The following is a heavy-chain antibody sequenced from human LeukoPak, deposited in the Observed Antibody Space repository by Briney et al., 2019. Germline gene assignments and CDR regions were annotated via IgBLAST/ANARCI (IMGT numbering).Heavy chain of an antibody. D-gene: IGHD4-11*01. Sequence: GGSLRLSCAASGFTFSTSWMSWVRQAPGKGLEWVANIKHDGSEKYYVDSVKGRFTISRDNARNSLYPQMNSLRAEDTAVYYCARASYSPNWFDPWGQGTLVTVSS. J-gene: IGHJ5*02. CDR3: ARASYSPNWFDP. CDR1: GFTFSTSW. V-gene: IGHV3-7*01. CDR2: IKHDGSEK.